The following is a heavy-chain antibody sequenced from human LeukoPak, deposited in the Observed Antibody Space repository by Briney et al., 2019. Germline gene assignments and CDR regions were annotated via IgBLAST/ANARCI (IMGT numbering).Heavy chain of an antibody. V-gene: IGHV3-23*01. CDR3: AKDLAGAGPYYYYDSSRGDY. J-gene: IGHJ4*02. Sequence: GGSLRLSCAASGFTFSSYAMSWVRQAPGKGLEWVSAISGSGGSTYYADFVKGRFTISRDNSKNTLYLQMNSLRAEDTAVYYCAKDLAGAGPYYYYDSSRGDYWGQGTLVTVSS. D-gene: IGHD3-22*01. CDR2: ISGSGGST. CDR1: GFTFSSYA.